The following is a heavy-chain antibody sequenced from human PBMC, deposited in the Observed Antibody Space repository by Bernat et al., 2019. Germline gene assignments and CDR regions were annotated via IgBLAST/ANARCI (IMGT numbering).Heavy chain of an antibody. CDR3: AKTLGNQSSGWYKANFYYYYGMDV. Sequence: QVQLVQSGAEVKKPGASLKVSCKASGYSFTTYGITWVRQAPGQGLEWMGWISVYNGNTKYAQKLQGRVTMTTDTATSTAYLELRRLRSDDTAVYYCAKTLGNQSSGWYKANFYYYYGMDVWGQGTTVTVSS. D-gene: IGHD6-19*01. J-gene: IGHJ6*02. CDR2: ISVYNGNT. V-gene: IGHV1-18*01. CDR1: GYSFTTYG.